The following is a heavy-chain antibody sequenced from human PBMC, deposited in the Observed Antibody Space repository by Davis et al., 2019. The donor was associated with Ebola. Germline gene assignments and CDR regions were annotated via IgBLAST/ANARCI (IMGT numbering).Heavy chain of an antibody. Sequence: GGSLRLSCAASGFTFSSYAMNWVRQAPGKGLEWVSVIYSGGSTYYADSVKGRFTISRDNSKNTLYLQMNSLRAEDTAVYYCARQQTYLRRGYYYYGMDVWGQGTTVTVSS. J-gene: IGHJ6*02. D-gene: IGHD3-10*01. CDR2: IYSGGST. CDR1: GFTFSSYA. V-gene: IGHV3-66*04. CDR3: ARQQTYLRRGYYYYGMDV.